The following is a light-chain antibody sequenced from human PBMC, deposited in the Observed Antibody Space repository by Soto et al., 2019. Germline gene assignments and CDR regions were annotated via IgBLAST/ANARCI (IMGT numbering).Light chain of an antibody. CDR1: QSVSRN. Sequence: EIVMMQSPATLSVSPGERATLSCRPSQSVSRNLAWYQQKRGQAPRPXIYGASPRATGIPAMFSGSGSGTDFTRTISSLQSEDFEVDYCQQYNNWPRTFGQGTQVDIK. J-gene: IGKJ1*01. CDR2: GAS. V-gene: IGKV3D-15*01. CDR3: QQYNNWPRT.